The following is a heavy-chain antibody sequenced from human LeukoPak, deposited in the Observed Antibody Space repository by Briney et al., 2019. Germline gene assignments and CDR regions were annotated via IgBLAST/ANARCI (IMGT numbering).Heavy chain of an antibody. D-gene: IGHD1-26*01. Sequence: GGSLRLSCTASGFTFGDYVMSWVRQAPGKGLEWVGFIRSKAYGGTTEYAASVKGRFTISRGDSKSIAYLQMNSLKTEDTAVYYCIAGSWAILDYWGQGTLVTVSS. CDR2: IRSKAYGGTT. CDR1: GFTFGDYV. CDR3: IAGSWAILDY. J-gene: IGHJ4*02. V-gene: IGHV3-49*04.